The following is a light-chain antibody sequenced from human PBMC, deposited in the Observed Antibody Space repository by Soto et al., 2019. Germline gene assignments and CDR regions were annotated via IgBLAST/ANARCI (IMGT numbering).Light chain of an antibody. J-gene: IGKJ5*01. V-gene: IGKV3D-15*01. CDR2: GAS. Sequence: EIVLTQSPGTLSLSPGERATLSCRASQSVSRTYLAWYQQKPGQAPRLLIYGASSRATGIPDRFSGSGSGTEFTLTISSLQSEDFALYYCQQYNKWPLITFGQGTRLEIK. CDR1: QSVSRTY. CDR3: QQYNKWPLIT.